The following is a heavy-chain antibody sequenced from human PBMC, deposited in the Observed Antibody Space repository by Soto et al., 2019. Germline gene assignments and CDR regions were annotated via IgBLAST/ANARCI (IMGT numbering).Heavy chain of an antibody. Sequence: SETLSLTCAVYGGSFSGYYWSWIRQPPGKGLEWIGEINHSGSTNYNPSLKSRVTISVDTSKNQFSLKLSSVTAADTAVYYCARWESYLRYFDWLLYKAHYYYGMDVWGQGTTVTVSS. CDR3: ARWESYLRYFDWLLYKAHYYYGMDV. V-gene: IGHV4-34*01. D-gene: IGHD3-9*01. CDR1: GGSFSGYY. J-gene: IGHJ6*02. CDR2: INHSGST.